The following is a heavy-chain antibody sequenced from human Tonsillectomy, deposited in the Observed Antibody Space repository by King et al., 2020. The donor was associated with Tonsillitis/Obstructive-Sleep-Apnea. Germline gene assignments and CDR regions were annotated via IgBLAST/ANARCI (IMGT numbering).Heavy chain of an antibody. CDR2: VEPSVSDT. Sequence: QLVQSGAEVKKPGESLRISCKGSGYSFTSDWITWVRQMPGKGLEWMGRVEPSVSDTNYSPSFQGNVPISANKSISTAYLQWSSLKASDTAMYYCARLRGYSYGSWGQGTLVTVSS. CDR3: ARLRGYSYGS. J-gene: IGHJ5*02. V-gene: IGHV5-10-1*01. CDR1: GYSFTSDW. D-gene: IGHD5-18*01.